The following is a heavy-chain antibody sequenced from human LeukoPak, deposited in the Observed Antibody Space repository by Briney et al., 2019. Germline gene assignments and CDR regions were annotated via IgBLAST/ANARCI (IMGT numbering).Heavy chain of an antibody. D-gene: IGHD3-3*01. CDR2: INWNGGST. J-gene: IGHJ4*02. V-gene: IGHV3-20*04. Sequence: GGSLRLSCAASGFTFDDYGMSWVRQAPGKGLEWVSAINWNGGSTGYADSVKGRFTISRDNAKTSLYLQMNSLRAEDTALYYCARDSDYDFWSGHPFGYWGQGTLVTVSS. CDR3: ARDSDYDFWSGHPFGY. CDR1: GFTFDDYG.